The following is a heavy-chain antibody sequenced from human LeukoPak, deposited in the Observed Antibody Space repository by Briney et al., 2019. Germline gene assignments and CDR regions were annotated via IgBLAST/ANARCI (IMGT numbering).Heavy chain of an antibody. D-gene: IGHD6-13*01. CDR2: IYYSGST. V-gene: IGHV4-59*08. CDR3: ARHAYSSSWYAI. CDR1: GGSISSYY. J-gene: IGHJ3*02. Sequence: SETLFLTCTVSGGSISSYYWSWIRQPPGKGLEWIGYIYYSGSTNYNPSLKSRVTISVGTSKNQFSLKLGSVTAADTAVYYCARHAYSSSWYAIWGQGTMVTVSS.